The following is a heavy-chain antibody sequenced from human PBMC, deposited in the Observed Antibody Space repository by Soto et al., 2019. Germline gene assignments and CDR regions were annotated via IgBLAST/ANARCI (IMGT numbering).Heavy chain of an antibody. Sequence: SETLSLTCTVSGDSISSADYYWSWIRQTPGKGLEWIGHIFYSGTTYYNPSLKSRLTISVDTSKNHFSLRLTSVTAADTAVYYCARDLWVEPELYYYGMDVWGQGTTVTVS. CDR3: ARDLWVEPELYYYGMDV. CDR2: IFYSGTT. J-gene: IGHJ6*02. CDR1: GDSISSADYY. D-gene: IGHD1-1*01. V-gene: IGHV4-30-4*01.